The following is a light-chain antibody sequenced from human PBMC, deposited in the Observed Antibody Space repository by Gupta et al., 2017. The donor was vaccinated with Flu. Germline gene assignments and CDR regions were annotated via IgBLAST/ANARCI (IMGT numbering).Light chain of an antibody. CDR2: DAS. Sequence: EIVLTQSPATLSLSPGERATLSCRASQSVSSYLAWYQQKPGQAPRLLIYDASNRATGIPARFSGSGSGTDFTLTSSRLEHEDFAVYYCQQRSNWLTFGGGTXVEIK. CDR1: QSVSSY. CDR3: QQRSNWLT. J-gene: IGKJ4*01. V-gene: IGKV3-11*01.